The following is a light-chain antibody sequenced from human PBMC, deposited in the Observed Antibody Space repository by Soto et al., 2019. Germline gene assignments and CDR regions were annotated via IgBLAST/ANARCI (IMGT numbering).Light chain of an antibody. CDR2: DAS. V-gene: IGKV3-20*01. CDR1: QSLNRCY. J-gene: IGKJ5*01. CDR3: QQYEISHPIT. Sequence: EIRVTRSRGPLSLSPGERATLSCWASQSLNRCYLAWYQQKPGHAPRLLTYDASRRATDIPDRFSGSGSGTDFTLTITRLEPEYFAMYDGQQYEISHPITFGPGTRLEIK.